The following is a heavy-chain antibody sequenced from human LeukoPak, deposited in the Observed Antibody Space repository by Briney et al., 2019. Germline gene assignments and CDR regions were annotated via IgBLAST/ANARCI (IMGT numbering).Heavy chain of an antibody. J-gene: IGHJ6*02. D-gene: IGHD6-13*01. CDR2: MNPNSGST. CDR3: ARGQVYSSSWGHYYYGMDV. CDR1: GYTFTSYD. Sequence: ASVKVSCKASGYTFTSYDINWVPQASGQGREWMGWMNPNSGSTGYAQKFQGRVTMTRNTSISTAYMELSSLRSEDTAVYYCARGQVYSSSWGHYYYGMDVWGQGTTVTVSS. V-gene: IGHV1-8*01.